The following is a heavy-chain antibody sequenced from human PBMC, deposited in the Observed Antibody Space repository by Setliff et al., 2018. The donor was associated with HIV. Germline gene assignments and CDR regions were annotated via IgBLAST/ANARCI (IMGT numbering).Heavy chain of an antibody. D-gene: IGHD5-12*01. Sequence: SETLSLTCNVSGGSISSSSYYWGWIRQPPGKGLEWIGSFHYSGSTSYNPSLRSRVTISVDTSKNQFSLKLTSVTAADTAVYYCARDSRQEGYDSYYFDYWGQGTLVTVSP. CDR3: ARDSRQEGYDSYYFDY. CDR1: GGSISSSSYY. CDR2: FHYSGST. J-gene: IGHJ4*02. V-gene: IGHV4-39*02.